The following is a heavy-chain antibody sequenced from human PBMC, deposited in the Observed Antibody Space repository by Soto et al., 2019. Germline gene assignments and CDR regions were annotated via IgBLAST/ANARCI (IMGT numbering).Heavy chain of an antibody. CDR1: GFTFSSSS. CDR2: ISSSSYI. CDR3: ARDRSSSTSLGLIEY. Sequence: GGSLRLSCAASGFTFSSSSMNWVRQAPGKGLEWVSCISSSSYIYYADSVKGRFTISRDNAKNSLYLQMNSLRAEDTAVYYCARDRSSSTSLGLIEYWGQGTLVTVSS. D-gene: IGHD2-2*01. V-gene: IGHV3-21*01. J-gene: IGHJ4*02.